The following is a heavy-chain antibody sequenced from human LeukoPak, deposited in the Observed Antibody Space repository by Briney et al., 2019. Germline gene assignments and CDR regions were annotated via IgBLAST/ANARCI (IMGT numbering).Heavy chain of an antibody. V-gene: IGHV3-74*01. J-gene: IGHJ3*01. CDR1: EFTFSNHW. Sequence: GGSLSLSCADSEFTFSNHWMHWVRQVPGKGLVWVSRINSDGSSTSYADSVKGRFTISRDNAKNTLYLQMNSLRAEDTAVYYCAREKSAWDAPDAFDLWGQVTMVTVSS. CDR3: AREKSAWDAPDAFDL. CDR2: INSDGSST. D-gene: IGHD1-26*01.